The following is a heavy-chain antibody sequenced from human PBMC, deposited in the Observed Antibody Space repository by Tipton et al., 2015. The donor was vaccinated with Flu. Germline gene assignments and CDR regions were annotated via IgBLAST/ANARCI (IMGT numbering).Heavy chain of an antibody. CDR2: IYYSGST. V-gene: IGHV4-59*01. CDR3: ARSVAVAAPGWFDP. Sequence: TLSLTCAVYGGSFSDYYWSWIRQPPGKGLEWIGYIYYSGSTNYNPSLKSRVTISVDTSKNQFSLKLSSVTAADTAVYYCARSVAVAAPGWFDPWGQGTLVTVSS. CDR1: GGSFSDYY. J-gene: IGHJ5*02. D-gene: IGHD6-19*01.